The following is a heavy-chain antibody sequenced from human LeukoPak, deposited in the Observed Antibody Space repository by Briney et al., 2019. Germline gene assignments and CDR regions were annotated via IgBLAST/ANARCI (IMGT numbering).Heavy chain of an antibody. J-gene: IGHJ4*02. CDR3: ARRLKISQGGTTDY. Sequence: GESLKISCKGSGYTFSNYWITWVRHMPGKGLEWMGRINPSDSYTNYSPYFQGHVTISVDKSITTAYLQWSSLKASDTAMYYCARRLKISQGGTTDYWGQGTLVTVSS. CDR2: INPSDSYT. CDR1: GYTFSNYW. D-gene: IGHD1-1*01. V-gene: IGHV5-10-1*01.